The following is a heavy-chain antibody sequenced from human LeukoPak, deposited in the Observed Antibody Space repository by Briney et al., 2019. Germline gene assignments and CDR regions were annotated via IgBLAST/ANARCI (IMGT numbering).Heavy chain of an antibody. V-gene: IGHV1-18*01. CDR2: ISVYNGNT. J-gene: IGHJ6*03. CDR3: ARSTLQLWPPYYYMDV. Sequence: ASVKVSCKASGYTFTNYGISWVRQAPGQGLEWMGWISVYNGNTNYAQKFQGRVTMTTDTSTNTAYMELRSLRSDDTAMYYCARSTLQLWPPYYYMDVWGKGTTVTVSS. D-gene: IGHD5-18*01. CDR1: GYTFTNYG.